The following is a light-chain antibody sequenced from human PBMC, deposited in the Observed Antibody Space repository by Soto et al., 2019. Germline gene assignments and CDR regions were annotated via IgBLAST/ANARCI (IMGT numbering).Light chain of an antibody. J-gene: IGKJ1*01. CDR2: LGS. V-gene: IGKV2-28*01. CDR1: QSLLNRNGRNY. CDR3: MQALQAPLT. Sequence: DIVMTQSPLSLPVTPGEPASISCRSSQSLLNRNGRNYLDWYLQKPGQSPQLLIYLGSNRASGVPDRFSGSGSGTDFTLKISRVEAEDVGFYYCMQALQAPLTFDQGTKVEIK.